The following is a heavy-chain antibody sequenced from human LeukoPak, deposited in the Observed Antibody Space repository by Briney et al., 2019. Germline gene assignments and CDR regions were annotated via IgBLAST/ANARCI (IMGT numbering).Heavy chain of an antibody. CDR1: GGSFSGYY. J-gene: IGHJ3*02. V-gene: IGHV4-34*01. Sequence: SETLSLTCAVYGGSFSGYYWSWIRQPPGKGLEWIGEINHSGSTNYNPSLKSRVTISVDTSKNQFSLKLSSVTAADTAVYYCANDRGDSSAFDIWGQGTMVTVSS. D-gene: IGHD2-21*02. CDR2: INHSGST. CDR3: ANDRGDSSAFDI.